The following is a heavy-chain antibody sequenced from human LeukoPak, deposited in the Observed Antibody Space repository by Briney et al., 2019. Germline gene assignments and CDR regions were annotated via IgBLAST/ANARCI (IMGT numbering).Heavy chain of an antibody. D-gene: IGHD2-15*01. CDR1: GFTFSSYS. Sequence: GGSLRLSCAASGFTFSSYSMNWVRQAPGKGLEWVSSISSSSSYIYYADSVKGRFTISRDNAKNSLYLQMNSLGAEDTAVYYCARVATVGSIVVVVAAIDYWGQGTLVTVSS. CDR2: ISSSSSYI. V-gene: IGHV3-21*01. CDR3: ARVATVGSIVVVVAAIDY. J-gene: IGHJ4*02.